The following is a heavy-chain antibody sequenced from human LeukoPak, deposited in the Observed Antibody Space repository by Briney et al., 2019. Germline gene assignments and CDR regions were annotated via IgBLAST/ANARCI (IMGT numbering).Heavy chain of an antibody. D-gene: IGHD3-10*01. J-gene: IGHJ4*02. CDR1: VFTFSNYD. CDR2: IGAAGDT. V-gene: IGHV3-13*04. CDR3: ARGQLRHGSGSFYVY. Sequence: GGSLRLSCAASVFTFSNYDMHWVRQATGKGLEWVSAIGAAGDTYYPGSVKGRFTISRENARNSLYLQMNSLRAGDTAVYYCARGQLRHGSGSFYVYWGQGTLVTVSS.